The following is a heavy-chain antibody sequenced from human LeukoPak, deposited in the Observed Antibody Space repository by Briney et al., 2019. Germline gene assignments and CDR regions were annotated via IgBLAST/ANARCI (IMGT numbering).Heavy chain of an antibody. Sequence: GGSLRLSCAASGFTFSSYSMNWVRQAPGKGLECVSSISSSSSYIYYADSVKGRFTISRDNAKNSLYLQMNSLRAEDTAVYYCARDPGGRDDYFDYWGQGTLVTVSS. CDR1: GFTFSSYS. J-gene: IGHJ4*02. CDR2: ISSSSSYI. CDR3: ARDPGGRDDYFDY. D-gene: IGHD2-15*01. V-gene: IGHV3-21*01.